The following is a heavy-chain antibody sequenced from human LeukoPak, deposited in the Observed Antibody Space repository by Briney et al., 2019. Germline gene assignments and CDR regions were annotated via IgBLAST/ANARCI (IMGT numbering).Heavy chain of an antibody. D-gene: IGHD5-12*01. J-gene: IGHJ6*03. Sequence: GGSLRLSCAASGFTFSSYSMNWVRQAPGKGLEWVSNISSSSSTIYYADSVKGRFTISRDNAKNSLYLQMNSLRAEDTALYYCARAYSGYENYYYYYYMDVWGKGTTVTVSS. V-gene: IGHV3-48*01. CDR3: ARAYSGYENYYYYYYMDV. CDR2: ISSSSSTI. CDR1: GFTFSSYS.